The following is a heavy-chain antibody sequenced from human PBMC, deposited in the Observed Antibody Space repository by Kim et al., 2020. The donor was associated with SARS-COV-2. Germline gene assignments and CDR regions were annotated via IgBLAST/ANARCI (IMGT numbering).Heavy chain of an antibody. CDR3: VRDRRVRGIMHDGRVDP. CDR1: GYYFGTYG. J-gene: IGHJ5*02. D-gene: IGHD3-10*01. CDR2: ISTYNGDT. V-gene: IGHV1-18*01. Sequence: ASVKVSCKTSGYYFGTYGISWVRQAPGQGLEWMGWISTYNGDTNYAQKFQGRVTMTADTSTSTAYMELRSLTSDDTAVFYCVRDRRVRGIMHDGRVDPWGQGTLVTVSA.